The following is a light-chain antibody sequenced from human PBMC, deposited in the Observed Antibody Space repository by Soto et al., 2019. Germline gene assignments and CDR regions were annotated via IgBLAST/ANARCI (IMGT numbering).Light chain of an antibody. CDR1: RSDVGGYEY. Sequence: QSVLTQPAYVSGSPGQSITISCTGTRSDVGGYEYVSWYQQHPGKAPKLIIYEVFDRPAAVSRRFSGSKSGNTASLTISGLQAEDEADYHSSSYRSGNTYVFGTGTKLTVL. CDR2: EVF. J-gene: IGLJ1*01. V-gene: IGLV2-14*01. CDR3: SSYRSGNTYV.